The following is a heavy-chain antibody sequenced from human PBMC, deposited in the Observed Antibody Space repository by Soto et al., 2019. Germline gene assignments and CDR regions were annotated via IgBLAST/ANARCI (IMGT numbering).Heavy chain of an antibody. CDR2: INHSGST. CDR3: ARGRSTLSGLHLREFIYS. D-gene: IGHD3-16*01. CDR1: GGSFSGYY. Sequence: PSETLSLTCAVYGGSFSGYYWSWIRQPPGKGLEWIGEINHSGSTNYNPSLKSRVTISVDTSKNQFSLKLSSVTAADTAVYYCARGRSTLSGLHLREFIYSWAQGTLVTVSA. V-gene: IGHV4-34*01. J-gene: IGHJ4*02.